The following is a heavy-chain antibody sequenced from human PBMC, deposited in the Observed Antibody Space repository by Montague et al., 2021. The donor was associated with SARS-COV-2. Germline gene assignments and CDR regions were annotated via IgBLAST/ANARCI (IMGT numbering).Heavy chain of an antibody. J-gene: IGHJ5*02. D-gene: IGHD1-26*01. V-gene: IGHV4-4*02. CDR3: ARDIWEPEVRSRGWFDP. CDR2: ISLGGHT. CDR1: GGSMSDNNW. Sequence: SETLSLTCGVSGGSMSDNNWGSWVRQSPEKGLEWIGEISLGGHTDYNPSLKSQVTISLDKSKNQFSLKLTSVTAADTAVYYCARDIWEPEVRSRGWFDPWGQGILVTVSS.